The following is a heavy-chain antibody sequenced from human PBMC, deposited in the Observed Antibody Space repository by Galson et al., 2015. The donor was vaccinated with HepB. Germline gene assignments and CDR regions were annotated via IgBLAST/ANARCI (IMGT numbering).Heavy chain of an antibody. D-gene: IGHD3-10*01. Sequence: TLSLTCTVSSGFINNGGYSWSWIRQPPGKGLEWIGYIYHSGNTYYNPSLKSRATISIDRSKNEFSLELRSVTAADTAVYYCASRPYGSAFDYWGHGTLVTVSS. CDR2: IYHSGNT. J-gene: IGHJ4*01. CDR1: SGFINNGGYS. CDR3: ASRPYGSAFDY. V-gene: IGHV4-30-2*01.